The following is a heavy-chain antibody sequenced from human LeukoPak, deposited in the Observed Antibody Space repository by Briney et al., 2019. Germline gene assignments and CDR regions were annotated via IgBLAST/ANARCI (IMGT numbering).Heavy chain of an antibody. Sequence: GRSLRLSCAASGFTFDDYAMHWVRQAPGKGLEWVSGISWNSGSIGYADSVKGRFTISRDNSKNTLYLQMNSLRAEDTAVYYCAKAVMIVVVAGAFDIWGQGTMVTVSS. D-gene: IGHD3-22*01. J-gene: IGHJ3*02. CDR2: ISWNSGSI. CDR3: AKAVMIVVVAGAFDI. V-gene: IGHV3-9*01. CDR1: GFTFDDYA.